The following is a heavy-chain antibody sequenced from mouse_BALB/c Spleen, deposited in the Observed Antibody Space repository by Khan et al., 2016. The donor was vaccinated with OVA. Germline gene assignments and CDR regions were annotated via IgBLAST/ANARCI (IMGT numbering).Heavy chain of an antibody. Sequence: QVQLKQSGAELARPGASVKLSCKASGYTFTDYNINWVKQRTGQGLEWIGEIYPGSNNTYYNEKFKGKATLTADKSSSTAYMQLSSLTSEDSAVYFGAREWGAWFPYWGQGTLVTVSA. CDR2: IYPGSNNT. CDR3: AREWGAWFPY. J-gene: IGHJ3*01. CDR1: GYTFTDYN. V-gene: IGHV1-77*01.